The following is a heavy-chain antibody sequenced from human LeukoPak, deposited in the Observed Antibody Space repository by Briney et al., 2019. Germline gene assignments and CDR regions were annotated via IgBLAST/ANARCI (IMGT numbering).Heavy chain of an antibody. CDR1: GFTFSSYS. CDR2: ISSSSSYI. CDR3: ANIGDVDIVATTFWFDP. Sequence: PGGSLRLSCAASGFTFSSYSMNWVRQAPGKGLEWVSAISSSSSYIYYADSVKGRFTISRDNAKNSLYLQMNSLRAEDTAVYYCANIGDVDIVATTFWFDPWGQGTLVTVSS. D-gene: IGHD5-12*01. J-gene: IGHJ5*02. V-gene: IGHV3-21*01.